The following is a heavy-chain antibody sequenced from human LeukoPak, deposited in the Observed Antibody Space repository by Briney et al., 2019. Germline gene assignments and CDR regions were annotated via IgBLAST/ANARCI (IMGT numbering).Heavy chain of an antibody. Sequence: PGGSLRLSCAVSGFIFSSYNMNWVRQAPGKGLEWVSSISRSGSYIYYADSVKGRFTISRDNAKNSLYLQMNSLRAEDTAVYYCARDLRSYYYDSSGYSDYWGQGTLVTVSS. CDR1: GFIFSSYN. J-gene: IGHJ4*02. D-gene: IGHD3-22*01. CDR3: ARDLRSYYYDSSGYSDY. CDR2: ISRSGSYI. V-gene: IGHV3-21*01.